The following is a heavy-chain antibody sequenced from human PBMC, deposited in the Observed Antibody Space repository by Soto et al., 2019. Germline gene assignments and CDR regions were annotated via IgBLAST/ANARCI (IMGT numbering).Heavy chain of an antibody. CDR3: ARKAWVRFDY. CDR2: VFHTGNT. J-gene: IGHJ4*02. CDR1: GDSMSRSVW. V-gene: IGHV4-4*02. D-gene: IGHD7-27*01. Sequence: ETLSLTCTVSGDSMSRSVWWTWVRQPPGKGLEWIGEVFHTGNTNYNPSLKSRVTMSADKSTNEFSLKVTSVTAADTAIYYCARKAWVRFDYWGQGALVTVSS.